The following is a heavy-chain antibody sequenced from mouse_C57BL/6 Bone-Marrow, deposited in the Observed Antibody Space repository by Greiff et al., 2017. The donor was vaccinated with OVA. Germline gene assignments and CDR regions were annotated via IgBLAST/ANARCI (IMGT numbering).Heavy chain of an antibody. D-gene: IGHD1-1*01. CDR3: AYYGSSHWYFDV. CDR2: IYPGDGDT. V-gene: IGHV1-82*01. Sequence: QVQLKESGPELVKPGASVKISCKASGYAFSSSWMNWVKQRPGKGLEWIGRIYPGDGDTNYNGKFKGKATLTADKSSSTAYMQLNSLTSEDSAVYYCAYYGSSHWYFDVWGTGTTVTVSS. CDR1: GYAFSSSW. J-gene: IGHJ1*03.